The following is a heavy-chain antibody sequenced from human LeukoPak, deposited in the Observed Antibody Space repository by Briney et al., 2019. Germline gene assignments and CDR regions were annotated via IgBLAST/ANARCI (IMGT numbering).Heavy chain of an antibody. J-gene: IGHJ2*01. V-gene: IGHV3-30-3*01. CDR3: AGSQAGYYFDSSGYRPWVGYFDL. Sequence: GGSLRLSCAASGFTFSDYYMSWVRQAPGKGLEWVAVISYDGSNKYYADSVKGRFTISRDNTKNTLYLQMNSQRAEDKAVYYCAGSQAGYYFDSSGYRPWVGYFDLWGRGTLVTVSS. CDR1: GFTFSDYY. D-gene: IGHD3-22*01. CDR2: ISYDGSNK.